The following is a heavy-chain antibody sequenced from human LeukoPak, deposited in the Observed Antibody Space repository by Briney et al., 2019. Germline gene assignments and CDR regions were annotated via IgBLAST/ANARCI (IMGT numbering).Heavy chain of an antibody. CDR2: MNPNSGNT. J-gene: IGHJ4*02. CDR1: GGTFSSYA. D-gene: IGHD3-10*01. V-gene: IGHV1-8*03. CDR3: ARVRGLLLGTLGY. Sequence: ASVKVSCKASGGTFSSYAISWVRQATGQGLEWMGWMNPNSGNTGYAQRFQGRVTITRNTSISTAYMELSSLRSEDTAVYYCARVRGLLLGTLGYWGQGTLVTVSS.